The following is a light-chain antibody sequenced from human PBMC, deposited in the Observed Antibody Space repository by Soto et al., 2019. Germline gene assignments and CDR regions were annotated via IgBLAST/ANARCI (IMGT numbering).Light chain of an antibody. J-gene: IGKJ1*01. V-gene: IGKV1-39*01. CDR2: AAS. Sequence: DIQMTQSPSSLSASVGDRVTITCRASQSISSYLNWYQQKPWKAPKLLIYAASSLQSGVPSRFSGGGSGTDFTLTSSSLQPEDFATYYCQQSYSTPRTFGQGTKVEIK. CDR3: QQSYSTPRT. CDR1: QSISSY.